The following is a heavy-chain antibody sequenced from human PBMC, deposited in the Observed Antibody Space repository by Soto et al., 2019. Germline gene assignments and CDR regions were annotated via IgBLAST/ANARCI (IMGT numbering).Heavy chain of an antibody. J-gene: IGHJ5*02. CDR2: MNPNSGNT. CDR3: ARGKGTRGSRPDP. CDR1: GYTFASYD. V-gene: IGHV1-8*01. Sequence: QVQLVQSGAEVKKPGASVKVSCKASGYTFASYDINWVRQATGQGLEWMGWMNPNSGNTGYAQKFRGRLTMTRDTSIGTAYMELSSLRSEDTAVYYCARGKGTRGSRPDPWGQGTLVTVSS. D-gene: IGHD2-8*02.